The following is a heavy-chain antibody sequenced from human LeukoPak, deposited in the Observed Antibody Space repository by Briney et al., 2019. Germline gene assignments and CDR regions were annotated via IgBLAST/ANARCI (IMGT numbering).Heavy chain of an antibody. D-gene: IGHD6-13*01. V-gene: IGHV3-23*01. J-gene: IGHJ5*02. Sequence: TGGSLRLSCAASGFAFSTYAMHWVRQAPGKGLEWVSAISGSGGSTYYADSVKGRFTISRDNSKNTLYLQMNSLRAEDTAVYYCAKDSLGSSSKNWFDPWGQGTLVTVSS. CDR2: ISGSGGST. CDR3: AKDSLGSSSKNWFDP. CDR1: GFAFSTYA.